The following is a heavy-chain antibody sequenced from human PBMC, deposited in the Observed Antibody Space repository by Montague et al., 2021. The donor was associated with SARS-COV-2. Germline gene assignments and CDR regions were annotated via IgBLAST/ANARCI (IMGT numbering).Heavy chain of an antibody. Sequence: SLRLSCAASGFTFSFYAMSWVRQAPGKGLQWVSVIYSGGSSTYYADSVKGRFTISRDNSKNTLYLQMNSLRAEDTAAYYCAKRLDDCFDYWGQGTLVTVSS. V-gene: IGHV3-23*03. CDR3: AKRLDDCFDY. J-gene: IGHJ4*02. D-gene: IGHD1-1*01. CDR1: GFTFSFYA. CDR2: IYSGGSST.